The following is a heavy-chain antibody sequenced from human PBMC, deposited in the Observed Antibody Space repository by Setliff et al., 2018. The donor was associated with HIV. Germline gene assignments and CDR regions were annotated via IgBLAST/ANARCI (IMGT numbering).Heavy chain of an antibody. CDR2: IYHRGST. Sequence: PSETLSLTCTVSSGSISGDNWWSWVRQPPGKGLEWIGEIYHRGSTNYNPSLKSRVTISVDKSKSQFSLRLRSVTAADTAVYYCARGRQPLDYWGQGTLVTVSS. V-gene: IGHV4-4*02. J-gene: IGHJ4*02. D-gene: IGHD6-13*01. CDR3: ARGRQPLDY. CDR1: SGSISGDNW.